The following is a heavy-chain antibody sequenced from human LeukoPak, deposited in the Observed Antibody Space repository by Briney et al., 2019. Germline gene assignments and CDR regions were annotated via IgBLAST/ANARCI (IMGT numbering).Heavy chain of an antibody. CDR3: AKDIGSWAFDI. CDR1: GFTFYDYA. D-gene: IGHD3-16*01. CDR2: ISWNSGSI. Sequence: PGGSLRLSCAASGFTFYDYAMHWVRQAPGKGLEWVSGISWNSGSIGYADSVKGRFTISRDNAKNSLYLQMNSLRAEDTALYYCAKDIGSWAFDIWGQGTMVTVSS. V-gene: IGHV3-9*01. J-gene: IGHJ3*02.